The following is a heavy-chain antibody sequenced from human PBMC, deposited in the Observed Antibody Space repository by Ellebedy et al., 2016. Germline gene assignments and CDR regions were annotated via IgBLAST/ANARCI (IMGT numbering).Heavy chain of an antibody. CDR3: TRANVDNWFDP. V-gene: IGHV6-1*01. Sequence: SQTLSLTCAISGDSVSSNTAAWNWIRPSPSRGLEWLGRTYYRSQWYNNYAVSVQSRITISPDTSKNQFSLQLNSVTPDDTAVYYCTRANVDNWFDPWGQGTLVTVSS. CDR1: GDSVSSNTAA. J-gene: IGHJ5*02. CDR2: TYYRSQWYN.